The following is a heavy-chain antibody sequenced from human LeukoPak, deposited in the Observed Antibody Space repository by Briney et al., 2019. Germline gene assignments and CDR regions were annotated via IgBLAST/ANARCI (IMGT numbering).Heavy chain of an antibody. Sequence: SETLSLTCTISGGSISTYYWSWIRQHPGKGLEWIGYIYYSGSTNYNPSLKSRVTISVDTSKNQFSLKLSSVTAADTAVYYCARDQHYYDSSGYSWFDPWGQGTLVTVSS. CDR1: GGSISTYY. V-gene: IGHV4-59*01. J-gene: IGHJ5*02. CDR2: IYYSGST. D-gene: IGHD3-22*01. CDR3: ARDQHYYDSSGYSWFDP.